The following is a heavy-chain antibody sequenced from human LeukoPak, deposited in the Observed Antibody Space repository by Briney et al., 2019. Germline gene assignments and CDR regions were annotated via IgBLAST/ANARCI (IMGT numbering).Heavy chain of an antibody. V-gene: IGHV4/OR15-8*02. CDR1: GGSINDRDW. CDR2: IHPSGRT. D-gene: IGHD1-1*01. Sequence: SETLSLTCDVSGGSINDRDWWTWVRQPPGKGLEWLGEIHPSGRTNYNPSLRSRITFSINKSKNQFFLNLYFVTAADTAIYYCARAGIGWNPADYWGQGTLVIVSS. CDR3: ARAGIGWNPADY. J-gene: IGHJ4*02.